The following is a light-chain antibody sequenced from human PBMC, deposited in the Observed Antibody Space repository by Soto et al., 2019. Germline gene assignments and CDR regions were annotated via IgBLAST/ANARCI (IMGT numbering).Light chain of an antibody. J-gene: IGKJ1*01. CDR2: KAS. CDR3: QQYNRYWT. Sequence: DIQMTQSPSTLSASVGDRVTITCRATQSISNSLAWYQQKPGKAPKLLIYKASSLESGVPSRFSGSGSGTEFPLTSTNLQPDDFATYYCQQYNRYWTFGQGTKVELK. V-gene: IGKV1-5*03. CDR1: QSISNS.